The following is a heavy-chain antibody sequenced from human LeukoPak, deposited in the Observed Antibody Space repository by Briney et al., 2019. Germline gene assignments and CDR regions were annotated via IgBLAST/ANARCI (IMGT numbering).Heavy chain of an antibody. J-gene: IGHJ4*02. CDR2: INSDGSST. V-gene: IGHV3-74*01. CDR3: AKESYCGSGSHFDY. CDR1: GFTFSSYW. D-gene: IGHD3-10*01. Sequence: PGGSLRLSCAASGFTFSSYWMHWVRQAPGKGLVWVSRINSDGSSTSYADSVKGRFTISRDNAKNSLYLQMNSLRTEDTALYYCAKESYCGSGSHFDYWGQGTLVTVSS.